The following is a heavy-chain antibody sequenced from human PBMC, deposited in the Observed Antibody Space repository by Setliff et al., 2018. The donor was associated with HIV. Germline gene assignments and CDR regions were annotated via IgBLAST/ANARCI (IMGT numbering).Heavy chain of an antibody. CDR3: ARQGNIVVVTSFDY. V-gene: IGHV4-39*07. Sequence: PSETLSLTCTVSGGSISTSNYYWGWVRQPPGKGLEWVGNVDYTGSTYSNPSLKSRVTISVDTSKNQFSLRLNSVTAADTAVYYCARQGNIVVVTSFDYWGQGTLVTVSS. D-gene: IGHD2-21*02. J-gene: IGHJ4*02. CDR1: GGSISTSNYY. CDR2: VDYTGST.